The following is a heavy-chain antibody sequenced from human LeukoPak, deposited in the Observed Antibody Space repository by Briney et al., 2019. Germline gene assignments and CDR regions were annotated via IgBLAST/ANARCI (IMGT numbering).Heavy chain of an antibody. CDR3: ARYGNSAIFGY. V-gene: IGHV4-39*07. CDR1: GGSISSSSYY. D-gene: IGHD4-23*01. J-gene: IGHJ4*02. CDR2: IYYSGST. Sequence: SETLSLTCTVSGGSISSSSYYWGWIRQPPGKGLEWIGSIYYSGSTYYNPSLKSRVTISVDTSKNQFSLKLSSVTAEDTAVYYCARYGNSAIFGYWGQGTLVTVSS.